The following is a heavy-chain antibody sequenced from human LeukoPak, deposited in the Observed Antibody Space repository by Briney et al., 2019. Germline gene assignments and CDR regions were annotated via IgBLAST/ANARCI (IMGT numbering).Heavy chain of an antibody. CDR1: GFTFSDYY. D-gene: IGHD3-10*01. CDR2: ISSSSSYT. J-gene: IGHJ4*02. V-gene: IGHV3-11*06. CDR3: ARDRDTMVRGVINHFDY. Sequence: GGSLRLSCAASGFTFSDYYMSWIRQAPGKGLEWVSYISSSSSYTNYADSVKGRFTISRDNAKNSLYLQMNSLRAEDTAVYYCARDRDTMVRGVINHFDYWGQGTLVTVPS.